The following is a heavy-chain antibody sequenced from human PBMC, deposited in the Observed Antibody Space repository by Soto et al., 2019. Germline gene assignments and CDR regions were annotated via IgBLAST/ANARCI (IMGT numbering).Heavy chain of an antibody. Sequence: QVQLVQSGAEVKKPGASVKVSCKASGYTFTRYYMHWVRQAPGQGLEWMGWINPNRGGTNYAQKFQGWVTMTRDTSISTAYMELSRLRSDDTAVYYCARGPYCSSTSCYSGFYYYMDVWGKGTTVTVSS. CDR2: INPNRGGT. D-gene: IGHD2-2*01. V-gene: IGHV1-2*04. CDR1: GYTFTRYY. CDR3: ARGPYCSSTSCYSGFYYYMDV. J-gene: IGHJ6*03.